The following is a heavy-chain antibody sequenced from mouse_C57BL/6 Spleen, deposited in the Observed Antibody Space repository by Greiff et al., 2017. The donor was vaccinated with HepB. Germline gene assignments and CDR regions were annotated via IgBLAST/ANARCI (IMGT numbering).Heavy chain of an antibody. Sequence: EVQLQQSGPGLVKPSQSLSLTCSVTGYSITSGYYWNWIRQFPGNKLEWMGYISYDGSNNYNPSLKNRIPITRYTSKNQFFLKLNSVTTEDTATYYCARAGNYFDYWGQGTTLTVSS. CDR3: ARAGNYFDY. V-gene: IGHV3-6*01. J-gene: IGHJ2*01. CDR1: GYSITSGYY. CDR2: ISYDGSN.